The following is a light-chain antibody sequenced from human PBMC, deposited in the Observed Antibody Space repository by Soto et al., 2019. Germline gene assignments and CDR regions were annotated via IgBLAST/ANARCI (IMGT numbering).Light chain of an antibody. V-gene: IGKV1-5*01. CDR3: HQYNSYSPLT. J-gene: IGKJ4*01. Sequence: DIQMTQSPSSLSASVGDRVTITCRASQSISSWLAWYQQKPGKAPKLLIFDAFSLESGVPSRFSGSRSGTEFTLTISSLQPDDYATYYCHQYNSYSPLTFGGGTKVEIK. CDR1: QSISSW. CDR2: DAF.